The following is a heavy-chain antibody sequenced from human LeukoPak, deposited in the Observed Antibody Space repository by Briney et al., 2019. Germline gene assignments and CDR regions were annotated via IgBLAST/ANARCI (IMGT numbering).Heavy chain of an antibody. Sequence: GGSLRLSCAASGFTFSSYSMNWVRQAPGKGLEWVGFIRSKAYGGTTEYAASVKGRFTISRDDSKSIAYLQMNSLKTEDTAVYYCTRGRLFGVVIIDYWGQGTLVTVSS. CDR2: IRSKAYGGTT. CDR3: TRGRLFGVVIIDY. D-gene: IGHD3-3*01. V-gene: IGHV3-49*04. CDR1: GFTFSSYS. J-gene: IGHJ4*02.